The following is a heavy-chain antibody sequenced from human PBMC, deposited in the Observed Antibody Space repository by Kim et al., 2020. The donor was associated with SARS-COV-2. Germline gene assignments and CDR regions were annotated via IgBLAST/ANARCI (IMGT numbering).Heavy chain of an antibody. Sequence: ASVKVSCKASGYTFTSYAMHWVRQAPGQRLEWMGWINAGNGNTKYSQKFQGRVTITRDTSASTAYMELSSLRSEDTAVYYCARLRPRYSSSGGVAFDYWGQGTLVTVSS. D-gene: IGHD6-13*01. CDR2: INAGNGNT. CDR1: GYTFTSYA. V-gene: IGHV1-3*01. J-gene: IGHJ4*02. CDR3: ARLRPRYSSSGGVAFDY.